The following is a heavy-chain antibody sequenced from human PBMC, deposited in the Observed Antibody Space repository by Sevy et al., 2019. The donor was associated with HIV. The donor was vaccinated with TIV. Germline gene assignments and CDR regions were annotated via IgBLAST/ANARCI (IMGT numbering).Heavy chain of an antibody. D-gene: IGHD6-13*01. J-gene: IGHJ3*02. CDR2: INPNSGGR. Sequence: ASVKVSCKASGYTFTGYYMHWVRQAPGQGLEWMGCINPNSGGRNYAQKFQGRVTMTRDTSISTAYMELSRLRSDDTAVYYCASPWYSSSWAYAFDIWGQGTMVTVSS. V-gene: IGHV1-2*02. CDR3: ASPWYSSSWAYAFDI. CDR1: GYTFTGYY.